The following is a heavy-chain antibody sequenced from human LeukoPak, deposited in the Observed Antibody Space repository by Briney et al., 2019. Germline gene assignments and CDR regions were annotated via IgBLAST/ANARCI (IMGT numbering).Heavy chain of an antibody. CDR1: GFTFSSYY. Sequence: GGSLRLSCAASGFTFSSYYMSWVRQAPGKGLEWVSVIYSCGSTYYGDSVKGRFIISRDYSKNTLYVQMNSLRAEDTAVYYCAKIGANVGFWGQGTLVTVSS. D-gene: IGHD4/OR15-4a*01. J-gene: IGHJ4*02. CDR2: IYSCGST. V-gene: IGHV3-66*01. CDR3: AKIGANVGF.